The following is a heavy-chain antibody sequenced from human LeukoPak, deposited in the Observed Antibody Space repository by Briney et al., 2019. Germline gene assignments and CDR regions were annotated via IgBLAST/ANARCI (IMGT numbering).Heavy chain of an antibody. CDR2: LFTGGGRT. CDR3: AKECDYSPGHKFDL. V-gene: IGHV3-23*01. D-gene: IGHD3-10*01. CDR1: GFTFNNYL. J-gene: IGHJ4*02. Sequence: GGSLRLSCAASGFTFNNYLMSWVRQAPGKGLEWVSVLFTGGGRTLYADSVKGRFTISGDTSRTTLYLQMNGLRAEDTAVYYCAKECDYSPGHKFDLWGQGTLVTVSA.